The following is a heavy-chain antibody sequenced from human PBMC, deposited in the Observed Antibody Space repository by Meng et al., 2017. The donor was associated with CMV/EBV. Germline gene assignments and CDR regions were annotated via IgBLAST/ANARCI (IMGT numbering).Heavy chain of an antibody. J-gene: IGHJ6*02. Sequence: QTPSLTRAVYGGSFSGYYWSWIRQPPGKGLEWIGEINHSGSTNYNPSLKSRVTISVDTSKNQFSLKLSSVTAADTAVYYCARGRGFCSSTSCYSRYYYYYGMDVWGQGTTVTVSS. CDR3: ARGRGFCSSTSCYSRYYYYYGMDV. D-gene: IGHD2-2*01. CDR2: INHSGST. CDR1: GGSFSGYY. V-gene: IGHV4-34*01.